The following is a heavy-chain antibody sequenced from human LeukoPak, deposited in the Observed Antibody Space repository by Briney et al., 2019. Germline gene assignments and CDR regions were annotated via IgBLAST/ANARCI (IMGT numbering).Heavy chain of an antibody. CDR2: IHTSGSN. CDR3: ARLSAAVRFGAFDL. V-gene: IGHV4-4*09. Sequence: SETLSLTCAVSGVSISPYYWAWIRQPPGKGLEWIGYIHTSGSNNQYPSLKSRVTISVDKSKNHFSLRLTPVTAADTAVYYCARLSAAVRFGAFDLWGQGTMVTVSS. CDR1: GVSISPYY. D-gene: IGHD3-3*01. J-gene: IGHJ3*01.